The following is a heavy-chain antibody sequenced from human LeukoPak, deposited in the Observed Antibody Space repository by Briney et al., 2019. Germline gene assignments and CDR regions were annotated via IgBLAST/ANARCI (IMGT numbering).Heavy chain of an antibody. V-gene: IGHV3-21*01. D-gene: IGHD2-2*01. J-gene: IGHJ4*02. Sequence: GGSLRLSCAASGFTFSSYSMNWVRQAPGKGLEWVSSISSSSSYIYYADSVKGRFTISRDNAKNSLYLQMNSLRAEDTAVYYCARGWAVEVPAASTPLRRDYWGQGTLVTVSS. CDR1: GFTFSSYS. CDR3: ARGWAVEVPAASTPLRRDY. CDR2: ISSSSSYI.